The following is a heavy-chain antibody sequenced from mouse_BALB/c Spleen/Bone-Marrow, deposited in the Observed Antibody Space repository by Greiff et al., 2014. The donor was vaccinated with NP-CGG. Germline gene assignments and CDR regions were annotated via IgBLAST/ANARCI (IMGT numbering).Heavy chain of an antibody. D-gene: IGHD1-1*01. CDR1: GYSITSDYG. CDR3: TRETAVVADFDY. V-gene: IGHV3-1*02. Sequence: VQLKESGPDLVKPSQSLSLTCTVTGYSITSDYGWHWIRQFPGNKLEWMGYIHYSGYTDYNPSLESRISITRDTSKNQFFLQLNSVTTEDTATYYCTRETAVVADFDYWGQGTTLTVSS. CDR2: IHYSGYT. J-gene: IGHJ2*01.